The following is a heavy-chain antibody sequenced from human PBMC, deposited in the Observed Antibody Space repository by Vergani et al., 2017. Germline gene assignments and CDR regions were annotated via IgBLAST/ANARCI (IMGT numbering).Heavy chain of an antibody. CDR1: GYTFTSYF. V-gene: IGHV1-46*01. J-gene: IGHJ4*02. CDR2: INPSGGST. CDR3: ARDEGYSWSLLEIDY. D-gene: IGHD1-26*01. Sequence: QVQLVQSGAEVKKPGASVRVSCKASGYTFTSYFIHWVRQAPGQGLEWMGIINPSGGSTSYAQKFQCRVTMTRDTSTSTVSMELSSLRSEDTAVYYCARDEGYSWSLLEIDYWGQGTLVTVSS.